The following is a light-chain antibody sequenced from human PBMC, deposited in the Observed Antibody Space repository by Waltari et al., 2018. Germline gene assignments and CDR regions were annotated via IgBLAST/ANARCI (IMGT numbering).Light chain of an antibody. CDR2: GNS. J-gene: IGLJ2*01. CDR3: QSYDSSLSGSV. CDR1: SSNLGAGYD. V-gene: IGLV1-40*01. Sequence: QSGLTQPPSVSGAPGQRVTLSCTGSSSNLGAGYDVHWYQLLPGTAPKLLIYGNSNRPSGVPDRFSGSKSGTSASLAITGLQAEDEAGYYCQSYDSSLSGSVFGGGTKLTVL.